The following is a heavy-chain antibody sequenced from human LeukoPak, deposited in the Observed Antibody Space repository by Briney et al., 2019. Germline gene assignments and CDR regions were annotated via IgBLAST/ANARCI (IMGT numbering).Heavy chain of an antibody. Sequence: SETLSFTCTVSGGSISNYYWSWIRHPPGKGLEGIGNIYYSGSTNYNPSLQGRVTISVDTSKNQFSLKLSSVTAADTAVYYCASQSRIQAAAGSFDIWGQGTMVTVSS. CDR3: ASQSRIQAAAGSFDI. V-gene: IGHV4-59*01. D-gene: IGHD6-13*01. J-gene: IGHJ3*02. CDR2: IYYSGST. CDR1: GGSISNYY.